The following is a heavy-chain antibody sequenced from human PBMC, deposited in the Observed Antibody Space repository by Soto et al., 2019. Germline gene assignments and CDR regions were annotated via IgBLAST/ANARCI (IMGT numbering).Heavy chain of an antibody. D-gene: IGHD4-17*01. CDR2: IKRETDGGTT. Sequence: EVQLVESGGGLVKPGGSLRLSCAASGFTFSNAWMNWVRQAPGKGLEWVGRIKRETDGGTTDYPIPVKGRFTISRDDSKDTLYLQMNSLGTEDTAVYYCTRDRAGDGDYEYFFDYWGQGTLVTVSS. CDR1: GFTFSNAW. CDR3: TRDRAGDGDYEYFFDY. V-gene: IGHV3-15*07. J-gene: IGHJ4*02.